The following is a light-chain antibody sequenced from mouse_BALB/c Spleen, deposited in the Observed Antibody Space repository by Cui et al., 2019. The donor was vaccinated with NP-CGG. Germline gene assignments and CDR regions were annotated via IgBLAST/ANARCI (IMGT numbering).Light chain of an antibody. V-gene: IGLV1*01. CDR1: TGAVTTSNY. CDR3: ALWYSNHWV. J-gene: IGLJ1*01. CDR2: GIN. Sequence: QAVVTQESALNPSPGETGTLTCRSSTGAVTTSNYANWVQEKPDHLFTGLIGGINNRAPGIPARFSGSLIGDKAALTITGAQTEDEAIYFCALWYSNHWVFGGGTKLTVL.